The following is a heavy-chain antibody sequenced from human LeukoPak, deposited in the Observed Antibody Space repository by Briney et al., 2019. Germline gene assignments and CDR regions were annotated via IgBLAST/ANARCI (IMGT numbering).Heavy chain of an antibody. CDR2: VNHSGST. D-gene: IGHD1-1*01. Sequence: PSETLSLTCTVSGGSISSYYWTWIRQPPGKGLEWIGEVNHSGSTNYDPSLKSRVTMSVVTSKNQFSLKLSSVTAADTAVYYCARGRERYFDLWGRGTRVTVSS. V-gene: IGHV4-34*01. J-gene: IGHJ2*01. CDR3: ARGRERYFDL. CDR1: GGSISSYY.